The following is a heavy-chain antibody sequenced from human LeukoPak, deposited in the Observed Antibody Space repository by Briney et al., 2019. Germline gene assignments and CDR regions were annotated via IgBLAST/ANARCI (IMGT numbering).Heavy chain of an antibody. V-gene: IGHV4-30-2*01. CDR1: GGSISSGGYY. D-gene: IGHD6-13*01. J-gene: IGHJ4*02. CDR2: IYHSGST. Sequence: SETLSLTCTVSGGSISSGGYYWSWIRQPPGKGLEWIGYIYHSGSTYYNPSLKSRVTISVDRSKNQFSLKLSSVTAADTAVYYCARDRAEIDYWGQGTLVTVSS. CDR3: ARDRAEIDY.